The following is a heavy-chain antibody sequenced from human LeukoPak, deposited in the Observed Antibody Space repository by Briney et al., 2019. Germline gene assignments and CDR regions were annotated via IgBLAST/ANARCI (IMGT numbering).Heavy chain of an antibody. V-gene: IGHV4-59*01. CDR3: ARYYDFWSGPLGYYYYGMDV. CDR1: GGSISSYY. Sequence: PSETLSLTCTVSGGSISSYYWSWIRQPPGKGLEWIGYIYYSGSTNYNPSLKSRVTISVDTSKNQFSLKLSSVTAADTAVYYCARYYDFWSGPLGYYYYGMDVWGQGTTVTVSS. J-gene: IGHJ6*02. CDR2: IYYSGST. D-gene: IGHD3-3*01.